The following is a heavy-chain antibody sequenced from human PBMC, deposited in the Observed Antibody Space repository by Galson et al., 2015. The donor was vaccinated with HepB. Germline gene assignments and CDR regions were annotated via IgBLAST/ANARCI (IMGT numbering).Heavy chain of an antibody. V-gene: IGHV3-15*07. CDR1: DFTFSNAF. J-gene: IGHJ6*03. D-gene: IGHD6-13*01. Sequence: SLRLSCATSDFTFSNAFMNWVRQAPGKGLEWVGRIRGKTDGGTADYAAPLKGRFTISRDDSKNTLYLQINSLKTEDTALYYCTTAGQQLVLKGLYYYYMDVWGKGTTVTVSS. CDR3: TTAGQQLVLKGLYYYYMDV. CDR2: IRGKTDGGTA.